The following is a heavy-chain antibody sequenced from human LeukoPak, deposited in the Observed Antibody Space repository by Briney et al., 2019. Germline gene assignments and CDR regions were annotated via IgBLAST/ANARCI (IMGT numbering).Heavy chain of an antibody. J-gene: IGHJ6*02. D-gene: IGHD4-23*01. CDR1: GFTFSTYS. CDR3: AREALTVDHGMDV. CDR2: ISSGSSYI. Sequence: GGSLRLSCAASGFTFSTYSMNWARQAPGKGLEWVSSISSGSSYIYYADSVKGRCTISRDNAKNSLYLQMNSLRAEDTAVYYCAREALTVDHGMDVWGQGTTVTVSS. V-gene: IGHV3-21*01.